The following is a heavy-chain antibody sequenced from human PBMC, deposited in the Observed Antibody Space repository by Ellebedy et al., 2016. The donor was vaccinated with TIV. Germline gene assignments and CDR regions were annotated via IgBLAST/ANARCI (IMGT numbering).Heavy chain of an antibody. CDR2: ITYDGTNK. V-gene: IGHV3-30*03. J-gene: IGHJ4*02. Sequence: GESLKISXVASGFTFSSYWMSWVRQAPGKGLEWVADITYDGTNKYYADSVKGRFTISRDNSKNTLSLQMNSLRIDDTAIYYCVRENSAFDHWGQGALVTVSS. CDR3: VRENSAFDH. D-gene: IGHD1-7*01. CDR1: GFTFSSYW.